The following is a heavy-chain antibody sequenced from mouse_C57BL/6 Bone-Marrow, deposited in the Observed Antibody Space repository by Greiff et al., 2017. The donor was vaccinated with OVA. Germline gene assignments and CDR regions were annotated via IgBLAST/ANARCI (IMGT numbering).Heavy chain of an antibody. CDR2: IYPGSGST. Sequence: VKLQQPGAELVKPGASVKMSCKASGYTFTSYWITWVKQRPGQGLEWIGDIYPGSGSTNYNEKFKSKATLTVDTSSSTAYMQLSSLTSEDSAVYYCARDLLYYYAMDYWGQGTSVTVSS. CDR1: GYTFTSYW. J-gene: IGHJ4*01. D-gene: IGHD1-1*01. CDR3: ARDLLYYYAMDY. V-gene: IGHV1-55*01.